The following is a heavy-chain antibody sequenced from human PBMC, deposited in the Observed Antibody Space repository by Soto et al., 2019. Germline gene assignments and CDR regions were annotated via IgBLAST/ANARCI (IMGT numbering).Heavy chain of an antibody. J-gene: IGHJ5*02. D-gene: IGHD3-3*01. CDR2: IYYSGST. CDR3: AREGLDYDFWSGYYTGTWFDP. V-gene: IGHV4-59*01. CDR1: GGSISDYY. Sequence: SETLSLTCTVSGGSISDYYWSWIRQPPGKGLEWIGYIYYSGSTNYNPSLKSRVTISVDTSKNQFSLKLSSVTAADTAVYYCAREGLDYDFWSGYYTGTWFDPWGQGTLITVSS.